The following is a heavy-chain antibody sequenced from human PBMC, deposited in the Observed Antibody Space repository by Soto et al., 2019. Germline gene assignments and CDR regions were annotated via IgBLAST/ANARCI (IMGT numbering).Heavy chain of an antibody. CDR3: ARDNPPPVVVVAATPKNWFDP. CDR1: GYTFTSYG. D-gene: IGHD2-15*01. J-gene: IGHJ5*02. CDR2: INPSGGST. V-gene: IGHV1-46*01. Sequence: ASVKVSCKASGYTFTSYGISWVRQAPGQGLEWMGIINPSGGSTSYAQKFQGRVTMTRDTSTSTVYIELSSLRSEDTAVYYCARDNPPPVVVVAATPKNWFDPWGQGTLVTVSS.